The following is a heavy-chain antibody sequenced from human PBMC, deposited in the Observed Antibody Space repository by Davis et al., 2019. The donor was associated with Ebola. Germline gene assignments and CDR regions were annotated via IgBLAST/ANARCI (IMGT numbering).Heavy chain of an antibody. CDR2: ISGSGGTT. D-gene: IGHD6-13*01. J-gene: IGHJ6*02. Sequence: GESLKISCAGSGFTFSSFAVGWVRQAPGKGLQWVSTISGSGGTTHFADSVKGRFTISRDNSKNTVYLQMNNLTAEDTAIYYCAKGGSSWQYYYDLDVWGQGTTVTVSS. CDR3: AKGGSSWQYYYDLDV. V-gene: IGHV3-23*01. CDR1: GFTFSSFA.